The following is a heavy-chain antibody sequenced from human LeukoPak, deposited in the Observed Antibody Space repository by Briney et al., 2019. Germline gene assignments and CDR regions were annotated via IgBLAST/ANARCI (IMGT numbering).Heavy chain of an antibody. CDR2: INSGSTYT. V-gene: IGHV3-21*05. Sequence: GGSLRLSCAASGFTFSSYGMTWVRQAPGKGPELISYINSGSTYTYIADSVKGRFTISRDDAENSLYLQMNSLRDEDTALYYCARDSITTGGTVYNWFDPWGQGTLVTVSS. D-gene: IGHD1-14*01. J-gene: IGHJ5*02. CDR1: GFTFSSYG. CDR3: ARDSITTGGTVYNWFDP.